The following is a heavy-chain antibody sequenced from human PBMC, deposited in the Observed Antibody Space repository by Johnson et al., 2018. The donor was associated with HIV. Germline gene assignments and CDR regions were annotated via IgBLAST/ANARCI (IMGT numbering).Heavy chain of an antibody. Sequence: QEQLVESGGGVVQPGGSLRLSCAASGFTFSSYGMHWVRQAPGKGLEWVAFIRYDGSNKYYADSVKGRFTISRDNSKNTLDLQMNSLRAEDTAVYYCAKVSGGGIVRWDIWGQGTMVTVSS. CDR1: GFTFSSYG. CDR3: AKVSGGGIVRWDI. V-gene: IGHV3-30*02. D-gene: IGHD3-10*01. CDR2: IRYDGSNK. J-gene: IGHJ3*02.